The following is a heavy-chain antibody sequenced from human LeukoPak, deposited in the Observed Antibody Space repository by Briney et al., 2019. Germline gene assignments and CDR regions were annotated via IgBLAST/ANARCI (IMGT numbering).Heavy chain of an antibody. CDR3: ARSYYDYVWGSRYYFDY. J-gene: IGHJ4*02. Sequence: SETLSLTCTVSGGSISSYYWSWIRQPPGKGLEWIGYIYYSGSTNYNPSLKSRVTISVDTSKNQFSLKLSSVTAADTAVYYCARSYYDYVWGSRYYFDYWGQGTLVTVSS. CDR2: IYYSGST. CDR1: GGSISSYY. D-gene: IGHD3-16*01. V-gene: IGHV4-59*01.